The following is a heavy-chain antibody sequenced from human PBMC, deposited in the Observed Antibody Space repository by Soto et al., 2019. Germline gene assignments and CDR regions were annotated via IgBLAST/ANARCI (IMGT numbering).Heavy chain of an antibody. D-gene: IGHD6-13*01. Sequence: SETLSLTCTVSGGSISSYYWSWIRQPPGKGLEWIGYIYYSGSTNYNPSLKSRVTISVDTSKNQFSLKLSSVTAADTAVYYCARDKAGLGYSSSPRVGWFDPWGQGTLVTVSS. J-gene: IGHJ5*02. V-gene: IGHV4-59*01. CDR3: ARDKAGLGYSSSPRVGWFDP. CDR2: IYYSGST. CDR1: GGSISSYY.